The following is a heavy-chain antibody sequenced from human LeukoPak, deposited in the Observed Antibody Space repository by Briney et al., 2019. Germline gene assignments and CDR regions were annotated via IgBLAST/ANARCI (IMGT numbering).Heavy chain of an antibody. CDR2: INPKSSAT. J-gene: IGHJ3*01. D-gene: IGHD2-8*02. CDR3: ARAGDESTGHYDSLHF. CDR1: GYTFDENH. Sequence: ASVKVSCKASGYTFDENHIHWVRQAPGQGPEWMGWINPKSSATDSAQQFQGRLTITRDTSIGTASMDLSGLRLDDTGIYYCARAGDESTGHYDSLHFWGQGTMVTVSS. V-gene: IGHV1-2*02.